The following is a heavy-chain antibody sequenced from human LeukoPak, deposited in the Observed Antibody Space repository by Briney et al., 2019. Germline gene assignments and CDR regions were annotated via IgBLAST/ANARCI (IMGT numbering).Heavy chain of an antibody. J-gene: IGHJ4*02. CDR2: ISSSGSTI. CDR3: ARESGSGSYYSPTDY. CDR1: GFTFSSYE. Sequence: GGSLRLSCAASGFTFSSYEMNWVRQAPGKGLEWVSYISSSGSTIYYADSVKGRFTISRDNAKNSLYLQMNSLRAEDTAVYYCARESGSGSYYSPTDYWGQGTLVTVSS. V-gene: IGHV3-48*03. D-gene: IGHD3-10*01.